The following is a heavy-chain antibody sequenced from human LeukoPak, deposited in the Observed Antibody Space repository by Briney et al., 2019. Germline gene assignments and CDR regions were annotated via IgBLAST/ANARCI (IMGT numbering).Heavy chain of an antibody. J-gene: IGHJ4*02. CDR2: ISSSGSTI. V-gene: IGHV3-48*03. CDR1: GFTFNTYE. Sequence: GGSLRLSCAASGFTFNTYEMNWVRQAPGKGLEWVSYISSSGSTIYYADYVKGRFTISRDNAKNSLYLRMNSLRAEDTAVYYCARGGWNYVFNYWGQGILVTVSS. D-gene: IGHD1-7*01. CDR3: ARGGWNYVFNY.